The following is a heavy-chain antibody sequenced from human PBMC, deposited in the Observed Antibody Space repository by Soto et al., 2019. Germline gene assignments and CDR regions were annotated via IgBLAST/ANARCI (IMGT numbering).Heavy chain of an antibody. CDR3: ARDLGDDYGDYYFDY. D-gene: IGHD4-17*01. J-gene: IGHJ4*02. Sequence: ASVKVSCKASGYTFTSYGISWVRQAPGQGLEWMGWISAYNGNTNYAQKLQGRVTMTTDTSTSTAYMELRSLRSDDTAVYYCARDLGDDYGDYYFDYWGQGTRVTVSS. V-gene: IGHV1-18*01. CDR2: ISAYNGNT. CDR1: GYTFTSYG.